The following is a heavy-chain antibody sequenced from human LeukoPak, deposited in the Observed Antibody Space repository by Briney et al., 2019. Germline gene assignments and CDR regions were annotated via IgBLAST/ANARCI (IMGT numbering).Heavy chain of an antibody. CDR1: GFTFNNYA. CDR2: INSDGSST. J-gene: IGHJ4*02. Sequence: GGSLRLSCAASGFTFNNYAMSWVRQAPGKGLVWVSRINSDGSSTSYADSVKGRFTISRDNAKNTLYLQMNSLRAEDTAVYYCASLQYCGGDCYNDYWGQGTLVTVSS. CDR3: ASLQYCGGDCYNDY. D-gene: IGHD2-21*02. V-gene: IGHV3-74*01.